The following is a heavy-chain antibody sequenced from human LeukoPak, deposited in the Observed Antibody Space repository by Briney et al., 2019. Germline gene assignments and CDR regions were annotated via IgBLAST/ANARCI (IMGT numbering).Heavy chain of an antibody. CDR1: GGSISSSSYY. CDR3: ARQKTYYYDSSGYDGYAFDI. Sequence: SETLSLTCTVSGGSISSSSYYWGWIRQPPGKGLEWIGSIYYSGSTYYNPSLKSRVTISVDASKNQFSLKLSSVTAADTAVYYCARQKTYYYDSSGYDGYAFDIWGQGTMVTVSS. J-gene: IGHJ3*02. V-gene: IGHV4-39*01. CDR2: IYYSGST. D-gene: IGHD3-22*01.